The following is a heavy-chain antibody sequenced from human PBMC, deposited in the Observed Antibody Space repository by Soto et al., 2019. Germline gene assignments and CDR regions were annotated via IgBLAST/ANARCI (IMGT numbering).Heavy chain of an antibody. CDR1: GYTFTSYD. D-gene: IGHD1-20*01. J-gene: IGHJ4*02. V-gene: IGHV1-8*01. CDR3: ASTRRFNWNARLGYYFDY. CDR2: MNPNSGNT. Sequence: QVQLVQSGAEVKKPGASVKVSCKASGYTFTSYDINWVRQATGQGLEWMGWMNPNSGNTGYAQKFQGRVTMTRNTSISTAYMELSSLRSEDTAVYYCASTRRFNWNARLGYYFDYWGQGTLVTVSS.